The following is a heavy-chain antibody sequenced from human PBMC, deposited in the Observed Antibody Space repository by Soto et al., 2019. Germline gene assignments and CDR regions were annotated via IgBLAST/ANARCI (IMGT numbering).Heavy chain of an antibody. D-gene: IGHD5-12*01. CDR1: GFTFSAYS. Sequence: PGGSLRLSCAASGFTFSAYSMHWVRQAPCRGLEWVAVISYEGSLKNYADSVKGRFTISRDNSKNTLYLQMNSLRREDTAVYYCAKVPRKNRNGWIYFDNWGQRTRVTVSS. J-gene: IGHJ4*02. CDR2: ISYEGSLK. V-gene: IGHV3-30*04. CDR3: AKVPRKNRNGWIYFDN.